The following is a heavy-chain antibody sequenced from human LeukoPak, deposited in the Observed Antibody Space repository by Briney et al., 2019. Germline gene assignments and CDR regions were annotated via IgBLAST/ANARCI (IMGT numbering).Heavy chain of an antibody. CDR3: AKVKEMYSSGSYYFDY. D-gene: IGHD6-19*01. V-gene: IGHV3-30*18. CDR2: ISYDGFNP. CDR1: GFTFSSYG. Sequence: PGRSLRLSCAASGFTFSSYGMHWVRQAPGKGLEWVAVISYDGFNPYYADSVKGRFTISRDNSKNTLWLEMNSLRAEDTAVYYCAKVKEMYSSGSYYFDYWGQGTLVIVSS. J-gene: IGHJ4*02.